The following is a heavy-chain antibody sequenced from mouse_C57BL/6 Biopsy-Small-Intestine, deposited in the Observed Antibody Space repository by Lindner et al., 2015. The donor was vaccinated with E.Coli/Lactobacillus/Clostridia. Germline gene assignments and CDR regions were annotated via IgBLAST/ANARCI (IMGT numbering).Heavy chain of an antibody. J-gene: IGHJ1*03. D-gene: IGHD3-1*01. CDR1: GYTFTSYT. CDR2: ILPGSHST. CDR3: ARRAPDGYFDF. Sequence: VQLQESGAELARPGASVKMSCKASGYTFTSYTMHWVKQRPGHGLEWIGEILPGSHSTIYNGKFKAKATFTADTSSTTAYMQLSSLTTEDSAIYYCARRAPDGYFDFWGTGTTVTVSS. V-gene: IGHV1-9*01.